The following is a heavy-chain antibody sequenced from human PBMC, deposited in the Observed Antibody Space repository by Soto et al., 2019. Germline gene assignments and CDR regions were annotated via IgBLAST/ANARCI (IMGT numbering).Heavy chain of an antibody. D-gene: IGHD3-10*01. Sequence: QVQLVQSGAEVKKPGSSVKVSCKASGGTFSSYAISWVRQAPGQGLEWMGGFIPIFGAADYAQNFQGRVTIAADESTSTACMELSSLRSEDTAVYYCASPRDNYYYNGMDVWGQGTTVTVSS. V-gene: IGHV1-69*12. CDR2: FIPIFGAA. J-gene: IGHJ6*02. CDR3: ASPRDNYYYNGMDV. CDR1: GGTFSSYA.